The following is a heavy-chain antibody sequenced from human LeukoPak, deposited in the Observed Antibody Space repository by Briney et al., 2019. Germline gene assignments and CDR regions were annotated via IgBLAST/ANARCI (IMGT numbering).Heavy chain of an antibody. J-gene: IGHJ4*02. V-gene: IGHV3-21*01. Sequence: PGGSLRLSCAASGCTFSSYSMNWVRQAPGKGLEWVSSISSSSSYIYYADSVKGRFTISRDNAKNSLYLQMNSLRAEDTAVYYCARESMVRGVIITYYFDYWGQGTLVTVSS. CDR2: ISSSSSYI. CDR1: GCTFSSYS. CDR3: ARESMVRGVIITYYFDY. D-gene: IGHD3-10*01.